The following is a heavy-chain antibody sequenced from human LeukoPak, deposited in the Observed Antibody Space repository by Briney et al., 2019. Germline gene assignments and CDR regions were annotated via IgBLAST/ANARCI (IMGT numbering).Heavy chain of an antibody. CDR2: INPNSGGT. V-gene: IGHV1-2*02. D-gene: IGHD6-19*01. Sequence: GASVKVSCKASGYTFTSYYMHWVRQAPGQGLEWMGWINPNSGGTNYAQKFQGRVTMTRDTSISTAYMELSRLRSDDTAVYYCARDPLARVAVAGYGMDVWGQGTTVTVSS. CDR1: GYTFTSYY. CDR3: ARDPLARVAVAGYGMDV. J-gene: IGHJ6*02.